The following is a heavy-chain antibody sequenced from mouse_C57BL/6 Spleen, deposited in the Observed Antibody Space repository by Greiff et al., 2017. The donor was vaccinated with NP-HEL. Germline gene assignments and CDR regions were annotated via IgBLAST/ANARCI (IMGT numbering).Heavy chain of an antibody. V-gene: IGHV1-69*01. CDR1: GYTFTSYW. CDR2: IDPSDSYT. Sequence: VQLQQPGAELVMPGASVKLSCKASGYTFTSYWMHWVKQRPGQGLEWIGEIDPSDSYTNYNQKFKGKSTLTVDKSSSTAYMLLSSLTSEDSAVYYCTSYGGAMDYWGQGTSVTVSS. D-gene: IGHD1-1*01. CDR3: TSYGGAMDY. J-gene: IGHJ4*01.